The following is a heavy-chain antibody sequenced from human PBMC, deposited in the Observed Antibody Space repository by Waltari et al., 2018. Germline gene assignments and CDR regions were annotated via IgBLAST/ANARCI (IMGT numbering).Heavy chain of an antibody. J-gene: IGHJ2*01. CDR3: ARVEPAAPAEGYWYFDL. D-gene: IGHD2-2*01. V-gene: IGHV4-59*11. Sequence: QVQLQESGPGLVKPSETLSLTCTVSGGSISSHYWSWLRQPPGKGLEWIGYIYYSGSTNYNPSLKSRVTISVDTSKNQFSLKLSSVTAADTAVYYCARVEPAAPAEGYWYFDLWGRGTLVTVSS. CDR2: IYYSGST. CDR1: GGSISSHY.